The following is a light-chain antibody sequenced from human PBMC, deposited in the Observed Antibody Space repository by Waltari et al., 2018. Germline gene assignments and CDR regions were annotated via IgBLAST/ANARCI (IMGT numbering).Light chain of an antibody. CDR1: QTISRY. Sequence: DIQMTQSPSSLSASVGDRVTITCRASQTISRYLNWFQQKPGKAPNLLISAASSLQSGVPSRFSGSGSGRDFTLIITGLQPEDFATYYCQESYSFTRTFGQGTKVEIK. CDR3: QESYSFTRT. CDR2: AAS. V-gene: IGKV1-39*01. J-gene: IGKJ1*01.